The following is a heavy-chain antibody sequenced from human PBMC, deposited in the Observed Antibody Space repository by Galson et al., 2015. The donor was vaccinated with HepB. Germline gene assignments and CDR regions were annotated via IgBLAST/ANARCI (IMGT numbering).Heavy chain of an antibody. J-gene: IGHJ5*02. Sequence: SVKVSCKASGGTFSSYAISWVRQAPGQGLEWMGGIIPIFGTANYAQKFQGRVTITADESTSTAYMELRSLRSEDTAVYYCALQGVVVPAAPNWFDPWGQGTLITVSS. CDR3: ALQGVVVPAAPNWFDP. CDR2: IIPIFGTA. D-gene: IGHD2-2*01. V-gene: IGHV1-69*13. CDR1: GGTFSSYA.